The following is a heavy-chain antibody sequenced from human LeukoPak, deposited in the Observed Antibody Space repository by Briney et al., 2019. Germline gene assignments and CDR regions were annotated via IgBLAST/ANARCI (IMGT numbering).Heavy chain of an antibody. CDR1: GFTFSSYG. CDR2: IWYDGSNK. V-gene: IGHV3-33*01. CDR3: AREGPRGNSQFDY. J-gene: IGHJ4*02. Sequence: QSGGSLRLSCAASGFTFSSYGMHWVRQAPGKGLEWVALIWYDGSNKYYTDSVKGRLTISRDNSKNTLYLQMNSLRAGDTAVYYCAREGPRGNSQFDYWGQGTLVTVSS. D-gene: IGHD2/OR15-2a*01.